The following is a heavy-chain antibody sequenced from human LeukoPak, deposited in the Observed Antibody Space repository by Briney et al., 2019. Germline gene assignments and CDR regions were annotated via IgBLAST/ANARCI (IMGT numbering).Heavy chain of an antibody. CDR2: INNDGSST. J-gene: IGHJ4*02. CDR3: VRDPPGEGVDY. D-gene: IGHD2-21*01. V-gene: IGHV3-74*01. CDR1: GFTFSSYL. Sequence: PGGSLRLSCAASGFTFSSYLMHWIRQAPGKGLVWVARINNDGSSTNYADSVKGRFTISRDNAKNTVYLQMNSLRGEDTAVYSCVRDPPGEGVDYWGQGTLVAVSS.